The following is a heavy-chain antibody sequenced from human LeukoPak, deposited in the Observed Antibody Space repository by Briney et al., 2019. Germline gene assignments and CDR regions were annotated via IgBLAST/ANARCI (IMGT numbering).Heavy chain of an antibody. CDR2: MSYDGSNK. J-gene: IGHJ4*02. V-gene: IGHV3-30-3*01. CDR1: GFAFSSFA. Sequence: PGGSLRLSCAASGFAFSSFAMHWVRQAPGKGLEWAAVMSYDGSNKYYVDSVKGRFTISRDNSKNTLYLEMNSLKSEDTAVYYCASLPNFWSGLDYWGQGTLVTVSS. CDR3: ASLPNFWSGLDY. D-gene: IGHD3-3*01.